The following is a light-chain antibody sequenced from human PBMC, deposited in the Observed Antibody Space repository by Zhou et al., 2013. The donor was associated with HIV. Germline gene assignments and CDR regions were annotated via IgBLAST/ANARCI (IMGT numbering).Light chain of an antibody. CDR1: QSVNSY. V-gene: IGKV3-11*01. J-gene: IGKJ3*01. CDR2: DAS. Sequence: EIVLTQSPATLSLSPGERATLSCRASQSVNSYLAWYQQKPGQAPRLLIHDASNRATAIPARFSGSGSGTDYTLTISSLEPEDFAVYYCQQRSNWLFTFGPGTKVDIK. CDR3: QQRSNWLFT.